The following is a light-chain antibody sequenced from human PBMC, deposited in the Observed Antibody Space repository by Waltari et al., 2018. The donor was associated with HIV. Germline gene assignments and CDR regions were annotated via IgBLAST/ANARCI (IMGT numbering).Light chain of an antibody. J-gene: IGLJ3*02. CDR3: SSVANSVTLSVL. V-gene: IGLV2-14*01. Sequence: QFALTQPASVSGSPGQSITIYCSGTSSDIGYYNYVSWYQQHPGKAPKLMIYEVSNRPSGISNRFSGSKSGNTASLTISALQAEDEADYFCSSVANSVTLSVLFGGGTKLTVL. CDR2: EVS. CDR1: SSDIGYYNY.